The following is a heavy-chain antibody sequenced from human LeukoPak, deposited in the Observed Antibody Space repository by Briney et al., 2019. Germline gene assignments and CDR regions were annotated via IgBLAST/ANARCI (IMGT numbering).Heavy chain of an antibody. Sequence: GGSLRISCAASGFMFDDYAMHWVRQVPGRGLEWVSLISGDGVSSFYADSVKGRFTISRDNSKNTLYLQMNSLRAEDTAVYYCARDPTAYYDSSGYYLNTIDYWGQGTLVTVSS. D-gene: IGHD3-22*01. CDR2: ISGDGVSS. J-gene: IGHJ4*02. V-gene: IGHV3-43*02. CDR3: ARDPTAYYDSSGYYLNTIDY. CDR1: GFMFDDYA.